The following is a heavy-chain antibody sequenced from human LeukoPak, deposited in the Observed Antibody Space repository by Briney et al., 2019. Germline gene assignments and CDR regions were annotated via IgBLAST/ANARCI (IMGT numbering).Heavy chain of an antibody. CDR2: IYSGGST. Sequence: GGSLRLSCAASGFTVSSNYMSWVRQAPGKGLEWVSVIYSGGSTYYADSVKGRFTISRDNSKNTLYLQMNSLRAEDTAVYYCASSGSYQTPFDPWGQGTLVTVSS. CDR1: GFTVSSNY. D-gene: IGHD1-26*01. V-gene: IGHV3-53*01. J-gene: IGHJ5*02. CDR3: ASSGSYQTPFDP.